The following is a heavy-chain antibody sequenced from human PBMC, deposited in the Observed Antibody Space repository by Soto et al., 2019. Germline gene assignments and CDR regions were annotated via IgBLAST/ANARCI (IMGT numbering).Heavy chain of an antibody. Sequence: QAQLVQSGAEVRKPGTSVKVSCKTSGHNFRGYYVHWVRQAPGHGLQWLGRIDPNSGDTDYAQTFQGRIAVTRDTSIASVYMDLSSLTSDDTAVYFCARAPQGRMSTSFDFWGQGTPVVVSS. CDR3: ARAPQGRMSTSFDF. V-gene: IGHV1-2*06. CDR1: GHNFRGYY. CDR2: IDPNSGDT. J-gene: IGHJ4*02.